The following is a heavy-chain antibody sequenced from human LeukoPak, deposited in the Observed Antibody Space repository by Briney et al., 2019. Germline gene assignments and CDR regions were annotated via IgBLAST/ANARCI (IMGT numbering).Heavy chain of an antibody. CDR2: VSHGGAAHDSMAT. V-gene: IGHV4-38-2*02. Sequence: SETLSLTCSVSGNSISRGYYCGWIRQPPGKGLEWIGSVSHGGAAHDSMATFYNPSLKSRVTMSVDTSKNQFSLRLTSVTAADTALYFCANRVLRSGTGAFDIWGLGTVVVVSS. D-gene: IGHD1-1*01. J-gene: IGHJ3*02. CDR3: ANRVLRSGTGAFDI. CDR1: GNSISRGYY.